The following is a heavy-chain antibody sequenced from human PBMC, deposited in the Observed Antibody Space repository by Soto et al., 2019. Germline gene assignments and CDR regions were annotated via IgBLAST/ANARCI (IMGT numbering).Heavy chain of an antibody. CDR3: ARDELVRYYYYAMDV. D-gene: IGHD6-6*01. V-gene: IGHV1-3*01. J-gene: IGHJ6*02. CDR2: INAGSGNT. CDR1: GYTFISYA. Sequence: GASVKVSCKASGYTFISYALHWVRQAPGQRLEWMGWINAGSGNTKYSQKFQGRVTITRDTSASTAYMELSSLRSEDTAVYYCARDELVRYYYYAMDVWGQGTTVTVSS.